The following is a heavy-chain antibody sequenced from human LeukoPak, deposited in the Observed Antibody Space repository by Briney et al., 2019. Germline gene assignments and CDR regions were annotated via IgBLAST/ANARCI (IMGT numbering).Heavy chain of an antibody. V-gene: IGHV3-23*01. Sequence: GRSLRLSCAASGFTFSSYGMHWVRQAPGKGLEWVSGISGSGGFTYFADSVKGRFTISRDNSKNTLYLQMNSLRAEDTAVYYCAKTPLAVAPGDYFDYWGQGTLVTVSS. CDR2: ISGSGGFT. J-gene: IGHJ4*02. CDR1: GFTFSSYG. CDR3: AKTPLAVAPGDYFDY. D-gene: IGHD6-19*01.